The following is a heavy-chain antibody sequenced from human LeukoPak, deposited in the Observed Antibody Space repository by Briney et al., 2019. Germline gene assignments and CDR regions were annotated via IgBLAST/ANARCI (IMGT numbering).Heavy chain of an antibody. CDR2: INPNSGGT. CDR1: GYTFTGYY. D-gene: IGHD6-19*01. Sequence: GASVKVSCKASGYTFTGYYMHWVRQAPGQGLERMGWINPNSGGTNYAQKFQGRVTMTRDTSISTAYMELSRLRSDDTAVYYCASGNLYSSGWLETEYYFDYWGQGTLVTVSS. J-gene: IGHJ4*02. CDR3: ASGNLYSSGWLETEYYFDY. V-gene: IGHV1-2*02.